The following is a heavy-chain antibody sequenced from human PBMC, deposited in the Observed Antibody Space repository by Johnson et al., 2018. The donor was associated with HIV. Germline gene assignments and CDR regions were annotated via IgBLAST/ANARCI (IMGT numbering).Heavy chain of an antibody. CDR2: ISYDESNN. V-gene: IGHV3-30*03. CDR1: GFTFNSHG. D-gene: IGHD1-1*01. J-gene: IGHJ3*02. CDR3: ARDLAGTERGNAFDI. Sequence: QVQLVESAGAVVQPGRSLRLSCAASGFTFNSHGMHWVRQAPGKGLEWVAFISYDESNNYYADSVKGRFTISRDNSKNTLYLQMNSLRAEDTAVYYCARDLAGTERGNAFDIWGQGTMVTVSS.